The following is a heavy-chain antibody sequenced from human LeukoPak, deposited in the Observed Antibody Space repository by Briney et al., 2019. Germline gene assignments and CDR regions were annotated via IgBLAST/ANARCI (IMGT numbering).Heavy chain of an antibody. Sequence: PGGSLRLSCAASGFIFSHHGMHWVRQAPGKGLEWVAVIWSDATNRFYADSVKGRFTISRDNSKNTVYLQMNSLRVKDTAIYYCARDAQRGFDYSNSLKNWGHGTLVTVSS. CDR1: GFIFSHHG. V-gene: IGHV3-33*01. CDR3: ARDAQRGFDYSNSLKN. D-gene: IGHD4-11*01. J-gene: IGHJ4*01. CDR2: IWSDATNR.